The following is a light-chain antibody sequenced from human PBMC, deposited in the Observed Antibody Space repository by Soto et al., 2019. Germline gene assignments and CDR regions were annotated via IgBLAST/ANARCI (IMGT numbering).Light chain of an antibody. J-gene: IGKJ4*01. CDR3: QPPFSWPRV. CDR2: DAS. CDR1: QNINTY. V-gene: IGKV3-11*01. Sequence: EIVLRQSPDTLSLSLGERATLSCRASQNINTYLVWYQQKPGQAPRLLIYDASKRATGTPDRFSGSGSGTDFTLTISILAPDDSALYYCQPPFSWPRVFGGGTKVPIK.